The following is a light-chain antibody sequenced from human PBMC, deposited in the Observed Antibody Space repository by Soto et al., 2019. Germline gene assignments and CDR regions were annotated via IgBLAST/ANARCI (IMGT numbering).Light chain of an antibody. V-gene: IGKV3-15*01. CDR3: QQYNNWPYT. J-gene: IGKJ2*01. CDR1: QSVSSN. CDR2: GAS. Sequence: EVVMTQSPATLSVSPGERATLSCRASQSVSSNLAWYQQKPGQAPRLLIYGASTRATGIPARFSVSGSGTEFTLTISSLQSEDFAVYFCQQYNNWPYTFDQGTKLEIK.